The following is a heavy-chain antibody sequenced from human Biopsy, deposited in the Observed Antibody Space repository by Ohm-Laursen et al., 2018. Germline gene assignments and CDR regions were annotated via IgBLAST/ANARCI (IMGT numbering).Heavy chain of an antibody. D-gene: IGHD4-23*01. V-gene: IGHV4-59*08. Sequence: PSETLSLTCSLSGDSITRSYWTWIRQPPGKGLEWIGHISHTGYTSYKSSLKSRVTISLDTSRKHFSLRLTSLAAADTAVYYCARGSNEYGGLYFPHWGQGTLVTVSS. CDR1: GDSITRSY. J-gene: IGHJ1*01. CDR3: ARGSNEYGGLYFPH. CDR2: ISHTGYT.